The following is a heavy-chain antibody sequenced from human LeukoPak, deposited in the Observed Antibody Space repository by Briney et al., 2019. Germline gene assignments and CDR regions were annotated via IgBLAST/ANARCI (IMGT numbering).Heavy chain of an antibody. Sequence: GGSLRLSCAASGFTFSDYYMSWIRQAPGKGLEWVSYISSSGSTIYYADSVKGRFTISRDNAKNSLYLQMNSPRAEDTAVYYCARASLWFGELLSEFVYWGQGTLVTVSS. CDR1: GFTFSDYY. CDR3: ARASLWFGELLSEFVY. V-gene: IGHV3-11*04. CDR2: ISSSGSTI. J-gene: IGHJ4*02. D-gene: IGHD3-10*01.